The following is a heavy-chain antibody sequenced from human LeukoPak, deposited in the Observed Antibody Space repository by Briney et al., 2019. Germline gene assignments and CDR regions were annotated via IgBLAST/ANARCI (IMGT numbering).Heavy chain of an antibody. V-gene: IGHV1-18*01. D-gene: IGHD3-22*01. CDR2: ISAYNGNT. J-gene: IGHJ4*02. CDR3: ARSLFYYDSSGYQIDY. Sequence: ASVKVSCKASGYTFTSSGISWVRQAPGQGLEWMGWISAYNGNTNYAQKLQGRVTMTTDTSTSTAYMELRSLRSDDTAVYYCARSLFYYDSSGYQIDYWGQGTLVTVSS. CDR1: GYTFTSSG.